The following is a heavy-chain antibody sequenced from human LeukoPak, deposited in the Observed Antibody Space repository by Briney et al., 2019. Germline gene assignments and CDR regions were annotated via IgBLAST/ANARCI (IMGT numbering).Heavy chain of an antibody. D-gene: IGHD2-21*02. V-gene: IGHV1-69*04. CDR3: ASLNVVVTAIDAFDI. CDR1: GGTFSSYA. CDR2: IIPILGIA. Sequence: ASVKVSCKASGGTFSSYAISWVRQAPGQGLEWMGRIIPILGIANYAQRFQGRVTITADKSTSTAYMELSSLRSEDTAVYYCASLNVVVTAIDAFDIWGQGTMVTVSS. J-gene: IGHJ3*02.